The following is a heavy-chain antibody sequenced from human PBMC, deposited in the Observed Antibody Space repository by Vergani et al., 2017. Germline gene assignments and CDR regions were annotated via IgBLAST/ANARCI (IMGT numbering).Heavy chain of an antibody. CDR1: GASVNSYY. V-gene: IGHV4-59*02. D-gene: IGHD3-10*01. CDR2: VSFRGDT. CDR3: ARSRIYYGAGSPDY. J-gene: IGHJ4*02. Sequence: QVTLQESGPGLVKPSETLSLTCTVSGASVNSYYWSWIRQPPGKGLEWMGYVSFRGDTLYDPSVKGRMTISLNTSSNQFSLYLTSVTAADTAVYYCARSRIYYGAGSPDYWGQGTLVTVSS.